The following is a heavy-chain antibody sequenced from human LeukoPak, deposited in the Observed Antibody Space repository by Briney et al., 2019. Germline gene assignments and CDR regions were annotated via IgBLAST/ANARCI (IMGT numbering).Heavy chain of an antibody. Sequence: GGSLRLSCAASGFTFSSYSMNWVRQAPGKGLEWVSYISSSSSTIYYADSVKGRFTISRGNAKNSLYLQMNSLRDEDTAVYYCARDQLGYCSGGSCYSGPGYYYYGMDVWGQGTTVTVSS. CDR1: GFTFSSYS. V-gene: IGHV3-48*02. CDR2: ISSSSSTI. J-gene: IGHJ6*02. D-gene: IGHD2-15*01. CDR3: ARDQLGYCSGGSCYSGPGYYYYGMDV.